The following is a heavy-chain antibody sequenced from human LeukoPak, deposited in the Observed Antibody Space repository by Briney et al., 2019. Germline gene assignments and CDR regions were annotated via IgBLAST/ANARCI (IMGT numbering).Heavy chain of an antibody. CDR3: ATTPVRELLLFGELSYAFDI. Sequence: ASVKVSCEASGYTFTSYDINWVRQATGQGLEWMGWMNPNSGNTCYAQKLQGRVTMTRNTSISTAYMELSSLRSEDTAVYYCATTPVRELLLFGELSYAFDIWGQGTMVTVSS. J-gene: IGHJ3*02. V-gene: IGHV1-8*01. CDR1: GYTFTSYD. D-gene: IGHD3-10*01. CDR2: MNPNSGNT.